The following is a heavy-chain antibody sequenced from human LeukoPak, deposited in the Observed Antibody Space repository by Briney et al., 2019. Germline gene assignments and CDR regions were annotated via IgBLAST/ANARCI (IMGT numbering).Heavy chain of an antibody. J-gene: IGHJ4*02. CDR2: IQYDGNNK. D-gene: IGHD1-14*01. CDR3: VKDNPLDY. Sequence: GGSLRLSCGASGFTFSNYGMLWVRQAQGKGLEWVAFIQYDGNNKLYADSMKGRFTISRDNSKNTLYLHINSLRAEDTAVYYCVKDNPLDYWGQGTLVIVSS. CDR1: GFTFSNYG. V-gene: IGHV3-30*02.